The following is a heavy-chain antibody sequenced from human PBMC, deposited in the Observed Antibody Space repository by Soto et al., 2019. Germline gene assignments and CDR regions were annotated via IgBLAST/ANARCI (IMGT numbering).Heavy chain of an antibody. CDR1: GYTFTSYD. D-gene: IGHD2-15*01. J-gene: IGHJ6*02. Sequence: ASVKVSCKASGYTFTSYDINWVRQATGQGLEWMGWMNPNSGNTGYAQKFQGRVTMTRNTSISTAYMELSSLRSEDTAVYYRARGGAGYCSGGSCFSYYYGMDVWGQGTTVTVSS. CDR3: ARGGAGYCSGGSCFSYYYGMDV. V-gene: IGHV1-8*01. CDR2: MNPNSGNT.